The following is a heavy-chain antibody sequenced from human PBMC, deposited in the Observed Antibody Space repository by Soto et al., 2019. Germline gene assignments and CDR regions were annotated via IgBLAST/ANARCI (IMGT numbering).Heavy chain of an antibody. D-gene: IGHD6-13*01. Sequence: HPGGSLRLSCAASGFTFSSYAMSWVRQAPGKGLEWVSAISGSGGSTYYADSVKGRFTISRDNSKNTLYLQMNSLRAEDTAVCYCAKWGSAAAAGTVVFGIFDPWGQGTLVTVSS. CDR1: GFTFSSYA. V-gene: IGHV3-23*01. J-gene: IGHJ5*02. CDR2: ISGSGGST. CDR3: AKWGSAAAAGTVVFGIFDP.